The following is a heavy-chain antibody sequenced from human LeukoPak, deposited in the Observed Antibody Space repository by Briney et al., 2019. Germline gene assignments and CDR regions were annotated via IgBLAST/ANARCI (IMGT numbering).Heavy chain of an antibody. CDR3: ARSYSYGYHYYYGMDV. J-gene: IGHJ6*02. V-gene: IGHV4-34*01. D-gene: IGHD5-18*01. CDR2: ISGST. Sequence: SETLSLTCAVYGGSFSGYYWSWIRRPPGKGLEWIGEISGSTNYNPSLKSRVTISVDTSKNQFSLKLSSVTAADTAVYYCARSYSYGYHYYYGMDVWGQGTTVTVSS. CDR1: GGSFSGYY.